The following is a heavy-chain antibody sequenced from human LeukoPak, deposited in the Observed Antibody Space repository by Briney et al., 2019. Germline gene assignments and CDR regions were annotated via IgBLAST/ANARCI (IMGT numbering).Heavy chain of an antibody. V-gene: IGHV3-23*01. J-gene: IGHJ4*02. CDR2: LIDTGVTT. CDR3: AIDASGSYDY. Sequence: GGSLRLSCAASGFTFSTYAMSWVRRTPGKGLEWVASLIDTGVTTYYAASVKGRFTISRDNSKNTLYLQMNSLRAEDTAVYYCAIDASGSYDYWGQGTLVTVSS. D-gene: IGHD1-26*01. CDR1: GFTFSTYA.